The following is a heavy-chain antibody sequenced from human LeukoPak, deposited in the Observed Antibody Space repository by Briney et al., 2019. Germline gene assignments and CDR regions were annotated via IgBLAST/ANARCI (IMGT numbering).Heavy chain of an antibody. CDR2: ISSSSSYI. V-gene: IGHV3-21*01. D-gene: IGHD3-16*02. CDR1: GFTFSSYS. Sequence: PGGSLRLSCAASGFTFSSYSMNWVRQAPGKGLEWVSSISSSSSYIYYADSVKGRFTISRDNAKNSLYLQMNSLRAEDTAVYYCAKGRGLSRGTAITFGGVNVTDFDYWGQGTLVTVSS. CDR3: AKGRGLSRGTAITFGGVNVTDFDY. J-gene: IGHJ4*02.